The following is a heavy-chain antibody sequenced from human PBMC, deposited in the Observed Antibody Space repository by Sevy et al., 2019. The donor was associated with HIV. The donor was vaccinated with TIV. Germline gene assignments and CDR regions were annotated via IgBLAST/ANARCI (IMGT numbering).Heavy chain of an antibody. CDR2: ISYDGSNK. J-gene: IGHJ6*02. CDR1: GFTFSSYG. V-gene: IGHV3-30*18. Sequence: GGSLRLSCAASGFTFSSYGMHWVRQAPGKGLEWVAVISYDGSNKYYADSVKGRFTISRDNSKNTLYLQMNSLRAEDTAVYYCAKDMETGTRGGYYYGMDVWGQGTTVTVSS. D-gene: IGHD1-1*01. CDR3: AKDMETGTRGGYYYGMDV.